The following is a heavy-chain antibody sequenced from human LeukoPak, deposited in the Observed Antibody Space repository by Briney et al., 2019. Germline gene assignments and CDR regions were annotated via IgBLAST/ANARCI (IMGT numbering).Heavy chain of an antibody. CDR2: IYYSGTT. D-gene: IGHD3-3*02. CDR3: ARGVISTDAFDV. J-gene: IGHJ3*01. Sequence: PSETLSLTCTVSGDSISSYYWSWIRQPPGKGLEWIGSIYYSGTTIYNPSLKSRVTMSLDTSKNQFSLKLRSVTAADTAVYYCARGVISTDAFDVWGQGTMVTVSS. CDR1: GDSISSYY. V-gene: IGHV4-59*01.